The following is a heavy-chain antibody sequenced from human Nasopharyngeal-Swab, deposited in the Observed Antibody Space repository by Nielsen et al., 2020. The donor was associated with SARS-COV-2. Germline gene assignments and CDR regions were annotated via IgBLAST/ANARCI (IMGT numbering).Heavy chain of an antibody. J-gene: IGHJ4*02. D-gene: IGHD6-6*01. CDR2: ISGSGGST. Sequence: GESLKISCAASGFTFSSYAMSWVRQAPGKGLEWVSAISGSGGSTYYADSVKGRFTIPRDNSKNTLYLQMNSLRAEDTAVYYCAKDYHGSSPYDYWGQGTLVTVSS. V-gene: IGHV3-23*01. CDR3: AKDYHGSSPYDY. CDR1: GFTFSSYA.